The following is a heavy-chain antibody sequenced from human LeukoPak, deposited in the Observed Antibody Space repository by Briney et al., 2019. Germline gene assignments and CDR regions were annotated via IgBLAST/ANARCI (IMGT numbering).Heavy chain of an antibody. Sequence: PGGSLRLSCAASGFTFSDSGMHWVRQAPGKGLEWVTFIQYDGSNKYYADSVKGRFTISRDNSKNTVYLQMNSLRAEDTAVYYCAKGGYYDSSGYLEYFQHWGQGTLVTVSS. V-gene: IGHV3-30*02. D-gene: IGHD3-22*01. CDR3: AKGGYYDSSGYLEYFQH. CDR2: IQYDGSNK. J-gene: IGHJ1*01. CDR1: GFTFSDSG.